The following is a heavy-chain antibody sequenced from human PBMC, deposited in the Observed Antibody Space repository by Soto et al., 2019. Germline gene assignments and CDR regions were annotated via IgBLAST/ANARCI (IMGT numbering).Heavy chain of an antibody. J-gene: IGHJ6*02. Sequence: GASVKVSCKASGGTFSSYAISRVRQAPGQGLEWMGGIIPIFGTANYAQKFQGRVTITADESTSTAYMELSSLRSEDTAVYYCARERGMYYYYYYGMDVWGQGTTVTVSS. CDR2: IIPIFGTA. V-gene: IGHV1-69*13. D-gene: IGHD5-12*01. CDR1: GGTFSSYA. CDR3: ARERGMYYYYYYGMDV.